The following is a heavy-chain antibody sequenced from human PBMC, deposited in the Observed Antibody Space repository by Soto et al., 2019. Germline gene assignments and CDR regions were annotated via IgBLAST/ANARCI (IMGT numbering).Heavy chain of an antibody. D-gene: IGHD3-22*01. CDR1: GYSCATYG. CDR3: ATEPIYYNDGSGYYPLGH. Sequence: ASWKVSCKDSGYSCATYGFSWVRQAPGQGLECVGWISAHNGDTHYSQKFQGRVTLTTDTSTNTGYMELRSLTSGDTAVYFCATEPIYYNDGSGYYPLGHWGQGTLVTVS. J-gene: IGHJ4*02. V-gene: IGHV1-18*04. CDR2: ISAHNGDT.